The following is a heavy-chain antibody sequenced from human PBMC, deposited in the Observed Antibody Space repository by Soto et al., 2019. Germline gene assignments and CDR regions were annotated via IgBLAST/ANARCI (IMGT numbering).Heavy chain of an antibody. CDR1: GSSISSYY. V-gene: IGHV4-59*01. CDR2: IYYSGST. D-gene: IGHD5-12*01. Sequence: PSETLSLTCTVSGSSISSYYWSWIRQPPGKGLEWIGYIYYSGSTNYNPSLKSRVTISVDTSKNQFSLKLSSVTAADTAVYYCARDKARDGYNFWGQGTLVTVSS. CDR3: ARDKARDGYNF. J-gene: IGHJ4*02.